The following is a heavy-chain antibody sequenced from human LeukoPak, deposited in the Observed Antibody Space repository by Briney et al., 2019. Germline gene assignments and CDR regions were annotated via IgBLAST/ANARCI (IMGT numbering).Heavy chain of an antibody. Sequence: GGSLRLSCAASGFTFSSYAMHWVRQAPGKGLEWVAVISYDGSNKYYADSVKGRFTISRDNAKNSVFLQMNSLRGDDTAVYYCARRGGLRLGEFHYYYYYMDVWGKGTTVTVSS. D-gene: IGHD3-16*01. J-gene: IGHJ6*03. V-gene: IGHV3-30*04. CDR3: ARRGGLRLGEFHYYYYYMDV. CDR2: ISYDGSNK. CDR1: GFTFSSYA.